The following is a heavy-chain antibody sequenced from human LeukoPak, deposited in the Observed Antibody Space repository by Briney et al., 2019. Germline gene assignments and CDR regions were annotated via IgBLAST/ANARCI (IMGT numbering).Heavy chain of an antibody. CDR3: ARDAPSLY. V-gene: IGHV4-39*07. CDR2: IYYSGST. CDR1: GGSISSSSYY. Sequence: SETLSLTCTVSGGSISSSSYYWGWIRQPPGKGLEWIGSIYYSGSTYYNPSLKSRVTISVDTSKNQFSLKLSSVTAADTAVYYCARDAPSLYWGQGTLVTVSS. J-gene: IGHJ4*02.